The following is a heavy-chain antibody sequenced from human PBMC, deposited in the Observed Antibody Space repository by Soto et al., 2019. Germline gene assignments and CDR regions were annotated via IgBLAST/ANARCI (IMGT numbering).Heavy chain of an antibody. J-gene: IGHJ5*02. V-gene: IGHV1-2*02. Sequence: ASVKVSCKASGYTFTGYFMHWVRQAPGQGLEWMGWIKPYSGGADYAQSFQGRVTMTRDTSISTVYMELSRLRFDDTAVYYCARVIRGAYYNSPLDTWGQGAVVTVSS. CDR1: GYTFTGYF. CDR3: ARVIRGAYYNSPLDT. CDR2: IKPYSGGA. D-gene: IGHD3-10*01.